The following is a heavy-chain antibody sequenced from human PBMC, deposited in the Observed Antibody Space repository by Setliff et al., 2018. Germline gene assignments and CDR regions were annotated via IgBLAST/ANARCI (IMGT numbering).Heavy chain of an antibody. CDR1: GGTFSSYV. D-gene: IGHD7-27*01. J-gene: IGHJ6*03. CDR3: ARNEALTGAGNYYYYYMDV. CDR2: IIPMFGT. Sequence: SVKVSCKASGGTFSSYVISWVREAPGQGLEWMGGIIPMFGTNYAQKFQGRVTITADESTSTAYMELSSLRSEDTAVYYCARNEALTGAGNYYYYYMDVWGKGTTVTVSS. V-gene: IGHV1-69*13.